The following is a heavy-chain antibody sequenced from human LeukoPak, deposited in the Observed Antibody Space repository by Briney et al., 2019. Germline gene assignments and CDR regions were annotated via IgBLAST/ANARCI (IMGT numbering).Heavy chain of an antibody. Sequence: SETLSLTCSVSGGSIGTYYWSWIRQSPGKGLEWVGYVYYSGSAEYNPSLQSRVTILVDTSKIQFSLKLSTVTAADTAVYYCARGRDFRSGYSFDYWGQGALVTVSS. J-gene: IGHJ4*02. CDR2: VYYSGSA. CDR1: GGSIGTYY. D-gene: IGHD3-3*01. CDR3: ARGRDFRSGYSFDY. V-gene: IGHV4-59*01.